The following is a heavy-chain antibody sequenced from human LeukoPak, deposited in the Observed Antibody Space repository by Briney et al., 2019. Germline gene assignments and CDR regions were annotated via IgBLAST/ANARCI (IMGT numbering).Heavy chain of an antibody. CDR3: ARDWLPGGYDAFDI. CDR1: GYTFIVYY. D-gene: IGHD3-16*01. CDR2: INPHSGGT. J-gene: IGHJ3*02. V-gene: IGHV1-2*02. Sequence: ASVKVSFKASGYTFIVYYMHWVRQAPGQGLEWMGWINPHSGGTKFAQKFQGRVTMTRDTSISTAYMELSRLRSDDTAVYYWARDWLPGGYDAFDIWGQGTMVTVSS.